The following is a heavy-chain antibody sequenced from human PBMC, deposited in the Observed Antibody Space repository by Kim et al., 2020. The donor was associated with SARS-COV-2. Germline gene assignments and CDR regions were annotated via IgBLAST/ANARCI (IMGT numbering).Heavy chain of an antibody. CDR3: ARDRTAFDY. CDR1: GLTFSTTD. J-gene: IGHJ4*02. Sequence: GGSLRLSCAVSGLTFSTTDMHWVRQAPGKGLEWIAYISLSGSAIDYADSVKGRFTISRDKAKNSIFLQMNSLRDEDTAVYYCARDRTAFDYWGWGTVVTVS. CDR2: ISLSGSAI. D-gene: IGHD1-1*01. V-gene: IGHV3-48*02.